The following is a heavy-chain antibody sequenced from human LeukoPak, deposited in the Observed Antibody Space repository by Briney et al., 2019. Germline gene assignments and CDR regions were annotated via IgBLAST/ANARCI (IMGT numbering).Heavy chain of an antibody. CDR1: GFTFSKAW. V-gene: IGHV3-15*01. Sequence: GGSLRLSCAASGFTFSKAWMSWVRQAPGKGLEWVGRIRSKTDGETSDYAAPVKGRFTISRDDSQNTLFLQMNSLKNEDTALYYCTTDKREKIVWLGGFIDPGGQGTLVTVSS. D-gene: IGHD3-10*01. CDR2: IRSKTDGETS. J-gene: IGHJ5*02. CDR3: TTDKREKIVWLGGFIDP.